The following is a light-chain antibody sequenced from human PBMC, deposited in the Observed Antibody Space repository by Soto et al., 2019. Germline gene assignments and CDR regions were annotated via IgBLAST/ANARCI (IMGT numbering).Light chain of an antibody. CDR1: QSVSSNH. CDR3: QQYSSSRT. Sequence: DIVLTQSPGTLSLSPGERATLSCRASQSVSSNHLAWYQQKPGQAPRLLIYGGSSRATGIPVRFSGSGSETDFTLTITRLEPEDFAVYYCQQYSSSRTFGQGTKVEI. CDR2: GGS. V-gene: IGKV3-20*01. J-gene: IGKJ1*01.